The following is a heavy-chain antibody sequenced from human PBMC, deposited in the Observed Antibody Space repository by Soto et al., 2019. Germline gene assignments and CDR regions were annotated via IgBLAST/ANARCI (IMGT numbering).Heavy chain of an antibody. CDR3: ARDRIALAGFDY. CDR1: GVSISSSF. V-gene: IGHV4-4*07. Sequence: QVQLQESGPGMVKPSETLSLTCTVSGVSISSSFWSWIRQPAGKGLEYIGRIYSSGSTNQNPSLKSRLTTSVDTSKNQFSLRLSSVTAADTAVYYCARDRIALAGFDYWGHGTLVTVSS. CDR2: IYSSGST. D-gene: IGHD6-19*01. J-gene: IGHJ4*01.